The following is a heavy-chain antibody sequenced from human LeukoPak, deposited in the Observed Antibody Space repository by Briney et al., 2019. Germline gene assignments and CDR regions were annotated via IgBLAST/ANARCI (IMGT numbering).Heavy chain of an antibody. D-gene: IGHD1-26*01. J-gene: IGHJ3*02. CDR3: ARDRRVGAPAFDI. Sequence: GASVKVSCKASAYTFTSYGISWVRQAPGQGLERMGWISAHNGNTNYAQKLQGRVTMTTDTSTSTAYMELRSLRSDDTAVYYCARDRRVGAPAFDIWGQGTMVTVSS. V-gene: IGHV1-18*01. CDR1: AYTFTSYG. CDR2: ISAHNGNT.